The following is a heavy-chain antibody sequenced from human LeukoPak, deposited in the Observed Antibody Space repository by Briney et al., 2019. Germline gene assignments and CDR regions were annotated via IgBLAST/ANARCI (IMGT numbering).Heavy chain of an antibody. CDR1: GFTFSNNA. D-gene: IGHD3-10*01. Sequence: GGSLRLSCAASGFTFSNNAMSWVRQAPGKGLEWVSGIGGSGGSTYYADSVKGRFTISRDNSKNTLYLEMNSLRADDTAFYYCEKDNYYGSGSPHAFAIWGQGTMVTVSS. CDR2: IGGSGGST. J-gene: IGHJ3*02. V-gene: IGHV3-23*01. CDR3: EKDNYYGSGSPHAFAI.